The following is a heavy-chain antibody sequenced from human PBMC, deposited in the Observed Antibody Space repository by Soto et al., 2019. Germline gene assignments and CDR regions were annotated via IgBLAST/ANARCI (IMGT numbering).Heavy chain of an antibody. Sequence: XTLSLPSTVSGGSLSSGSYYGSWILQPPGKGLEWIGYIYYSGSTNYNPSLKSRVTISVDTSKNQFSLKLSSVTASDTAVYYCARGPYYDILTGYTRIDYWGQGTLAPVSS. CDR2: IYYSGST. D-gene: IGHD3-9*01. CDR3: ARGPYYDILTGYTRIDY. V-gene: IGHV4-61*01. J-gene: IGHJ4*02. CDR1: GGSLSSGSYY.